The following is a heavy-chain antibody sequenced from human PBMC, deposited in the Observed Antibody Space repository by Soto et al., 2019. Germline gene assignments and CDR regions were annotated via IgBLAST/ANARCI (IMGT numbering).Heavy chain of an antibody. CDR1: GFIFNANA. CDR2: IGGSGGNT. J-gene: IGHJ4*02. CDR3: ARVASDYINSADH. V-gene: IGHV3-23*01. D-gene: IGHD4-4*01. Sequence: EVQLLESGGSLVQPGGSLRLSCAASGFIFNANAMTWVRQAPGKGLEWVSAIGGSGGNTYYAASVKGRFTISRDNSKDTVDLEMNRLRVDDTAVYFCARVASDYINSADHWGQGILVTVSS.